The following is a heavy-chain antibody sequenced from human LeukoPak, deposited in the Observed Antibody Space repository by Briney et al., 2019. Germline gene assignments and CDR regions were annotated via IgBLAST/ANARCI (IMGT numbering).Heavy chain of an antibody. CDR1: GFTFSSYV. J-gene: IGHJ4*02. CDR2: ISGSGGST. V-gene: IGHV3-23*01. D-gene: IGHD3-3*01. CDR3: AKKNGDFWSGYYPIDY. Sequence: SGGSLRLSCAASGFTFSSYVMSWVRQAPGKGLEWVLAISGSGGSTYYADSVKGRFTISRDNSKNTLYLQMNSLRAEDTAVYYCAKKNGDFWSGYYPIDYWGQGTLVTVSS.